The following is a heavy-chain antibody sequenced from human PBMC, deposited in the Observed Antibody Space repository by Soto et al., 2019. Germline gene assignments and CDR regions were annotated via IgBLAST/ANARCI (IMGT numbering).Heavy chain of an antibody. V-gene: IGHV2-5*04. Sequence: QITLQESGPPLVRPTQTLTLACTFSGFSLTTSGVGVGWIRQPPGKALEWLALIYWDDDTRYRPSLKSRLTITKHTSKNLVVLTMTNMDPVDTGTDYCVRFWSGFFVPRHRDAFDSWGQGTMVTVSS. D-gene: IGHD3-3*01. CDR1: GFSLTTSGVG. J-gene: IGHJ3*02. CDR2: IYWDDDT. CDR3: VRFWSGFFVPRHRDAFDS.